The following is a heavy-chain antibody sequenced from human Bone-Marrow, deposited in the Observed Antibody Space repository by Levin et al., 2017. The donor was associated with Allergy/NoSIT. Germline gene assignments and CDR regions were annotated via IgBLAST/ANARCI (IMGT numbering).Heavy chain of an antibody. CDR1: GGSISSYY. Sequence: MPGGSLRLSCTVSGGSISSYYWSWIRQPPGKGLEWIGYIYFSGRTDYNPSLKSRLTISIDTSKNHFSLKLSSVTAADTAVYYCARLSSSFSGDYYYYYMDVWGNGTTVTVSS. D-gene: IGHD3-10*01. V-gene: IGHV4-59*08. CDR3: ARLSSSFSGDYYYYYMDV. J-gene: IGHJ6*03. CDR2: IYFSGRT.